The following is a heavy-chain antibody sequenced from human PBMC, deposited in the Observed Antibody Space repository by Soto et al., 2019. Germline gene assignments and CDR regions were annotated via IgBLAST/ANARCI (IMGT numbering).Heavy chain of an antibody. J-gene: IGHJ6*02. CDR2: IYYSGST. D-gene: IGHD4-4*01. CDR3: ARDRGDNSNDQDEKYYYYGMDV. V-gene: IGHV4-30-4*01. CDR1: GGSISSGDYY. Sequence: PSETLSLTCTVSGGSISSGDYYWSWIRQPPGKGLEWIGYIYYSGSTYYNPSLKSRVTISVDTSKNQFSLKLSSVTAADTAVYYCARDRGDNSNDQDEKYYYYGMDVWGQGTTVTVSS.